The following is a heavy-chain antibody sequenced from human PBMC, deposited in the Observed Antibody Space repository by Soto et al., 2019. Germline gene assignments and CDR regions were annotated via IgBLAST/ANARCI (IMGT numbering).Heavy chain of an antibody. D-gene: IGHD6-19*01. CDR2: IYHSGST. J-gene: IGHJ4*02. V-gene: IGHV4-4*02. Sequence: QVQLQESGLGLVKPSGTLSLTCAVSSGSITSSNWWSWVRQPPGKGLEWIGEIYHSGSTNYNPSLKSRVTISVDKSKNVFSLKLSSVTAADTAMYYCAGGAVAGTSPAYWGQGTLVTVSS. CDR1: SGSITSSNW. CDR3: AGGAVAGTSPAY.